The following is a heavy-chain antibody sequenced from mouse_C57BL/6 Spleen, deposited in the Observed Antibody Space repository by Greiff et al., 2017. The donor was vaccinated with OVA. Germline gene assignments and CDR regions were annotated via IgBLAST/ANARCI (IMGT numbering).Heavy chain of an antibody. CDR2: INPNYGTT. CDR1: GYSFTDYN. V-gene: IGHV1-39*01. CDR3: ARMDYYGSSSAWFAY. J-gene: IGHJ3*01. D-gene: IGHD1-1*01. Sequence: LVESGPELVKPGASVKISCKASGYSFTDYNMNWVKQSNGKSLEWIGVINPNYGTTSYNQKFKGKATLTVDKSSSTAHMELRSLTSEDSAVYYCARMDYYGSSSAWFAYWGQGTLVTVSA.